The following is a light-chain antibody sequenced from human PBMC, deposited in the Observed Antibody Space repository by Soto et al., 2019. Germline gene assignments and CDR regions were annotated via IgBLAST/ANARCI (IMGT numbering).Light chain of an antibody. CDR3: QQRSNWRGT. CDR1: QSVSSY. J-gene: IGKJ1*01. Sequence: EIVLTQSPATLSLSPGERATLSCRASQSVSSYLAWYQQKPGQAPRLLIYAASNRATGIPARFSGSGSGTDFTLTISSLEPEDFAVYYCQQRSNWRGTFGQGTKVEIK. V-gene: IGKV3-11*01. CDR2: AAS.